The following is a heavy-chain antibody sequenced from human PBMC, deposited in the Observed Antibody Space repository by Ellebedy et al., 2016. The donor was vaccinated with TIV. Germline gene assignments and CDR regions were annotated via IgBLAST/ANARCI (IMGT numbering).Heavy chain of an antibody. CDR2: ISSSSSYI. D-gene: IGHD3-16*01. Sequence: GESLKISXAASGFTFSSYSLNWVRRAPGKGLEWVSSISSSSSYIYYADSVKGRFTISRDNAKNALYLQMNSLRAEDTAVYYCARDAFGAFDIWGQGTMVTVSS. V-gene: IGHV3-21*01. J-gene: IGHJ3*02. CDR1: GFTFSSYS. CDR3: ARDAFGAFDI.